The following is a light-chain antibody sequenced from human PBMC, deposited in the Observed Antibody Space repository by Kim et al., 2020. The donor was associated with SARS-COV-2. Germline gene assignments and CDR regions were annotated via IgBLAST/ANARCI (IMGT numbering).Light chain of an antibody. J-gene: IGKJ5*01. V-gene: IGKV1-33*01. CDR1: QDITNC. CDR3: QQYDTFLT. Sequence: DIQMTQSPSFLSASIGDRVIITCQASQDITNCLSWYQQKPGKAPNLLIYDASNLETGVPSRFSGSGSGTNFTFTISGLQPEDIATYYCQQYDTFLTFGQGTRLEIK. CDR2: DAS.